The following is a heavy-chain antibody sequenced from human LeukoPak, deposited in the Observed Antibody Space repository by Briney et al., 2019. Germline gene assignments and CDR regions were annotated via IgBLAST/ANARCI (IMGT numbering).Heavy chain of an antibody. D-gene: IGHD2-2*01. V-gene: IGHV3-23*01. CDR1: GFTFSSYA. J-gene: IGHJ4*02. Sequence: GGSLRLSCAASGFTFSSYAMSWVRQAPGKGLEWVSAISGSGGSTYYADSMKGRFTISRDNSKNTLYLQMNSLRAEDTAVYYCAKGFREGCSSTSCYATPLFDYWGQGTLVTVSS. CDR2: ISGSGGST. CDR3: AKGFREGCSSTSCYATPLFDY.